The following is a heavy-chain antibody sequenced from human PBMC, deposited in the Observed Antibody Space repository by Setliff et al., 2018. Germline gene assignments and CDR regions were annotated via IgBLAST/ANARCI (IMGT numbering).Heavy chain of an antibody. V-gene: IGHV4-59*12. Sequence: PSETLSLTCTVSGGSISTYYWSWIRQPPGKGLEWIGYIYYSGTTKYNPSLRSRVTMSVDMSKNQMSLRMTSVTAADTAVYYCARGRYFESSSYYFPFDYWGLGTLVTVSS. CDR3: ARGRYFESSSYYFPFDY. J-gene: IGHJ4*02. CDR1: GGSISTYY. CDR2: IYYSGTT. D-gene: IGHD3-22*01.